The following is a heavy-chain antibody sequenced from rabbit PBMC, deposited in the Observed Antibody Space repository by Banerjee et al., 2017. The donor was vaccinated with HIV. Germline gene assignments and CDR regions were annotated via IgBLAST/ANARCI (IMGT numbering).Heavy chain of an antibody. V-gene: IGHV1S40*01. CDR1: GFSFSSYW. CDR2: INTGSGQT. J-gene: IGHJ4*01. Sequence: QSLEESGGDLVKPGASLTLTCTASGFSFSSYWICWVRQAPGKGLEWIACINTGSGQTQYASWAEGRFIISKTSSTTVTLQMTSLTVADTATYFCARDANAYGDNYDLWGPGTLVTVS. D-gene: IGHD2-1*01. CDR3: ARDANAYGDNYDL.